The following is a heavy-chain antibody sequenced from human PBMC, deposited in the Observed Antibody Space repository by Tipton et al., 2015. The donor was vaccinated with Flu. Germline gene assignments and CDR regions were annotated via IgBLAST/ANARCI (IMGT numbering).Heavy chain of an antibody. Sequence: GLVKPSETLSLTCSVTGDSIGSGYYWGWIRQPPGKGLEWIGNIYHTGNIYYNPPLKSRVTISVDTSKNQFSLRPSSVTAADTAVYYCARDPSLGMPDYFDYWGQGILVTASS. CDR2: IYHTGNI. CDR3: ARDPSLGMPDYFDY. J-gene: IGHJ4*02. V-gene: IGHV4-38-2*02. D-gene: IGHD2-2*01. CDR1: GDSIGSGYY.